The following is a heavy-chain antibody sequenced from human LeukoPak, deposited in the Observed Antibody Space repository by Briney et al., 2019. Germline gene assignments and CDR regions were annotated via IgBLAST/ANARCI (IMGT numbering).Heavy chain of an antibody. V-gene: IGHV3-53*01. CDR2: LYSGGTT. Sequence: GGSLRLSCAASGFSVSSNYVSWVRQAPGKGLEWVSALYSGGTTYYADSVKGRFTISRDNSKNTLYPQMNSLRVEDTAVYYCARQVGAITLFEHWGQGTLVTVSS. J-gene: IGHJ4*02. CDR3: ARQVGAITLFEH. D-gene: IGHD1-26*01. CDR1: GFSVSSNY.